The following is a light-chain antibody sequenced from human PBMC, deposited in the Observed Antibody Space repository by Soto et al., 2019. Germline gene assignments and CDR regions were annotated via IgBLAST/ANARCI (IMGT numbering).Light chain of an antibody. Sequence: DIQMTQSPSALSATLGDRVTITCRASHSIDTWLAWYQQRPGKAPNLLIYDASSLASGVPSRFSGGGSGTAFTLTISSLQPEDVATYYCQKYNSAPLTFGQGTKVDIK. CDR1: HSIDTW. CDR2: DAS. CDR3: QKYNSAPLT. J-gene: IGKJ1*01. V-gene: IGKV1-5*01.